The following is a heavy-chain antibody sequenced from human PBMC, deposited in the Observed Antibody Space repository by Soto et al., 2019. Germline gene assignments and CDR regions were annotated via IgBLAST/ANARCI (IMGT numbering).Heavy chain of an antibody. Sequence: ASVKVSCKASDYNYNNYGFTWVRQAPGQGLEWMGWISAYNGNTNYAQKLQGRLIMTTETATHTDYMELRSIRSADTAVSYWARHSSMLLADALTIRGQETRVTIS. CDR2: ISAYNGNT. J-gene: IGHJ3*01. CDR3: ARHSSMLLADALTI. D-gene: IGHD6-19*01. CDR1: DYNYNNYG. V-gene: IGHV1-18*01.